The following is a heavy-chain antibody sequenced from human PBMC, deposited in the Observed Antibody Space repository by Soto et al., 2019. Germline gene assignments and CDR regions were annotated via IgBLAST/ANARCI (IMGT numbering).Heavy chain of an antibody. Sequence: GESLKISCKGSGYSFTSYWIGWVRQMPGKGLEWMGIIYPGDSDTRYSPSFQGQVTISADKSISPAYLQWSSLKASDTAMYYCARQCCSGGSFNDAVDIWGQGTMVTV. J-gene: IGHJ3*02. CDR3: ARQCCSGGSFNDAVDI. D-gene: IGHD2-15*01. CDR1: GYSFTSYW. V-gene: IGHV5-51*01. CDR2: IYPGDSDT.